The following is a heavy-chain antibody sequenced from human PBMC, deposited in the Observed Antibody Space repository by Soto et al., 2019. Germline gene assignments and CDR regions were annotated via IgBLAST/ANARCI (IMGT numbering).Heavy chain of an antibody. V-gene: IGHV5-51*01. D-gene: IGHD2-8*01. CDR3: ARRRGRCSDGVCYSWWFDP. Sequence: PXESLKICCKGSGATFSDQWIGWVLHTPDKGLEWIGFVFLGDSDARYSPAFQGQVAMSADRSGTYLQWSSLKASDTGIYYCARRRGRCSDGVCYSWWFDPWGQGTRVTVSS. J-gene: IGHJ5*02. CDR1: GATFSDQW. CDR2: VFLGDSDA.